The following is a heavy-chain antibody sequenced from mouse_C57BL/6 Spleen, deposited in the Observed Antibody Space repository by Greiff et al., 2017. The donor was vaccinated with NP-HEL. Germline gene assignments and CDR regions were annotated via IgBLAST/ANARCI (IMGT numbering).Heavy chain of an antibody. V-gene: IGHV12-3*01. J-gene: IGHJ3*01. D-gene: IGHD2-4*01. CDR3: AGDRSNYDYDGFAY. Sequence: VKLMESGPGLVKPSQSLFLTCSITGFPITSGYYWIWIRQSPGKPLEWMGYITHSGETFYNPSLQSPISITRETSKNQFFLQLNSVTTEDTAMYYCAGDRSNYDYDGFAYWGQGTLVTVSA. CDR2: ITHSGET. CDR1: GFPITSGYY.